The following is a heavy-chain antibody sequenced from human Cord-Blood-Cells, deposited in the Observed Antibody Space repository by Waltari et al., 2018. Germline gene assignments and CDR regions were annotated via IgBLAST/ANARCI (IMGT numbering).Heavy chain of an antibody. CDR1: GGSISSSSYY. V-gene: IGHV4-39*01. CDR3: ARLNRGSGSYYGGYYFDY. J-gene: IGHJ4*02. CDR2: IYYSGST. D-gene: IGHD3-10*01. Sequence: QLQLQESGPGLVKPSETLSLTCTVSGGSISSSSYYWGWIRQPPGKGLEWIGSIYYSGSTYYNPSLKSRVTISVDTSKNQFSPKLSSVTAADTAVYYCARLNRGSGSYYGGYYFDYWGQGTLVTVSS.